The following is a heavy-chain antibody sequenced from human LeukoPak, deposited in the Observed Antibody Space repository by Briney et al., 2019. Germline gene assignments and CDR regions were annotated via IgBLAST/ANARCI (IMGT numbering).Heavy chain of an antibody. CDR3: ARSTSN. D-gene: IGHD5/OR15-5a*01. J-gene: IGHJ4*02. CDR1: AGSISSYY. V-gene: IGHV4-59*01. CDR2: FHYSGST. Sequence: SSETLSLTCTVSAGSISSYYWNWIRQPPGEGLEWIGYFHYSGSTNYNPSLKSRVTISVDTSKNQFSPKLSSVTAADTAVYYCARSTSNWGQGTLVTVSS.